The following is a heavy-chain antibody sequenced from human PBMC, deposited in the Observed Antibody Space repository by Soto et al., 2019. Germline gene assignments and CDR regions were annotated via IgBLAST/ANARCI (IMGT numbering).Heavy chain of an antibody. Sequence: EASVQVSCKASGYTFTSYGISWVRQAPGQGLEWMGWISAYNGNTNYAQKLQGRFTMTTDTSTSTAYMELRSLRSDDTAVYYCARGVAARPAEAFDIWGQGTMVTVSS. D-gene: IGHD6-6*01. CDR1: GYTFTSYG. CDR2: ISAYNGNT. CDR3: ARGVAARPAEAFDI. V-gene: IGHV1-18*01. J-gene: IGHJ3*02.